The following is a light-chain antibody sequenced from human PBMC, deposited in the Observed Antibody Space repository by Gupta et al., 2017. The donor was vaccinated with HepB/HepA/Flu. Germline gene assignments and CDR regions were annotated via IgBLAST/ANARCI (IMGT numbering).Light chain of an antibody. J-gene: IGLJ2*01. Sequence: QSVFTQPPSVAAAPGQKVTMSCSGSTSNIGNNYVSWYQQLPGTAPKLLIFEDNKRPSGIPDRFSGSKSGTSATLGIAGLQTGDEAEYYCGTWDSSLSAVVFGGGTELTVL. CDR1: TSNIGNNY. V-gene: IGLV1-51*01. CDR3: GTWDSSLSAVV. CDR2: EDN.